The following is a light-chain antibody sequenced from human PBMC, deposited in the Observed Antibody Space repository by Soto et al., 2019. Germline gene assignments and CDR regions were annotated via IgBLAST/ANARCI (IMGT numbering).Light chain of an antibody. CDR2: TNT. J-gene: IGLJ1*01. Sequence: QSVLTQPPSASGTPGPRVTISCSGSTSNIGSHSVNWFQHLPRTAPKLLINTNTQRPSGVPDRFSGYKSGTSASLVISGLQSEDEADYYCATWDDSLKGVFGTGTKVTV. CDR1: TSNIGSHS. CDR3: ATWDDSLKGV. V-gene: IGLV1-44*01.